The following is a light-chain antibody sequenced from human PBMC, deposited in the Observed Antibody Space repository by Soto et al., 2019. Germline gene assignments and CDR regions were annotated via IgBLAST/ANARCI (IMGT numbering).Light chain of an antibody. CDR3: SSYTNINTRACV. CDR1: SGDIGSYNR. CDR2: EVT. Sequence: QSALTQPASVSGSPGQSITISCTGTSGDIGSYNRVSWYQQHPGKAPKLLIYEVTDRPSGVSNRFSGSKSGNTASLTISGLQDEDEAEYYCSSYTNINTRACVFGTGTKLTVL. V-gene: IGLV2-14*01. J-gene: IGLJ1*01.